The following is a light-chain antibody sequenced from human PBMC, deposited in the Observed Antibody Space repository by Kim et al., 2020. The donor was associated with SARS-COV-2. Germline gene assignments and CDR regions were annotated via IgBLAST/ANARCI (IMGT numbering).Light chain of an antibody. CDR3: QQRSDGNT. J-gene: IGKJ2*01. Sequence: LSLSPGERTPLTGRASQSVSSSLAWYQQKPGQAPRLLIYDAYTRATGIPARFSGSGSGTDFTLTISSLEPEDFAVYYCQQRSDGNTFGQGTKLEI. CDR2: DAY. CDR1: QSVSSS. V-gene: IGKV3-11*01.